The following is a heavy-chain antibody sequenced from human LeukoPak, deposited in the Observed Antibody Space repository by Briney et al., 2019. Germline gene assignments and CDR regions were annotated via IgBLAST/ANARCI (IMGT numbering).Heavy chain of an antibody. V-gene: IGHV3-23*01. CDR3: ARESETSGWYDY. J-gene: IGHJ4*02. CDR1: GFTFSGYA. CDR2: IGSSGGST. Sequence: GGSLRLSCAASGFTFSGYAMHWVRQGPGKGLEWVSGIGSSGGSTYYADSVRGRFTISRDNTRKSLSLQMSSLRSEDTALYYCARESETSGWYDYWGQGTLVTVSS. D-gene: IGHD6-19*01.